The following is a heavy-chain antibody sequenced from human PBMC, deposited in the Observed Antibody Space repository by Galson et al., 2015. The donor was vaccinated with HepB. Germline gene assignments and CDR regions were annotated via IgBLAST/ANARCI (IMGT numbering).Heavy chain of an antibody. CDR1: GYSFNSYR. Sequence: QSGAEVKKPGESLRISCKGSGYSFNSYRISWVRQMPGKGLEWIGRIDPSDSYTNYSPSFQGHVTISADKSISTAYLQWSSLKASDTAMYYCARHRAGCYYDSSGYFNLWGQGTVVTVSS. CDR2: IDPSDSYT. J-gene: IGHJ5*02. D-gene: IGHD3-22*01. V-gene: IGHV5-10-1*01. CDR3: ARHRAGCYYDSSGYFNL.